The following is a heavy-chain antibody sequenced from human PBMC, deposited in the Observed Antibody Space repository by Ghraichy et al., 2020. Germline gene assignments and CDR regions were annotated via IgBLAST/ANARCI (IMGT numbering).Heavy chain of an antibody. D-gene: IGHD3-10*01. CDR1: GFTFGDYA. J-gene: IGHJ4*02. CDR3: TRGLLDGSGSLDY. V-gene: IGHV3-49*04. Sequence: GESLNISCTASGFTFGDYAMSWVRQAPGKGLEWVGFIRRKAYGGTTEYAASVKGRFTISRDDSKSIAYLQMNSLKTEDTAVYYCTRGLLDGSGSLDYWGQGTLVTVSS. CDR2: IRRKAYGGTT.